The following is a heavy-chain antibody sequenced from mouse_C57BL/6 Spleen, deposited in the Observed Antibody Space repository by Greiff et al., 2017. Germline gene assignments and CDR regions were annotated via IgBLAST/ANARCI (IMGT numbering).Heavy chain of an antibody. J-gene: IGHJ4*01. CDR2: IKPKNGGT. D-gene: IGHD3-2*02. Sequence: EVQLQQSGPELVKPGASVKIPCKASGYTFTDYNMDWVKQSHGKSLEWIGDIKPKNGGTINNQKFNGKATLTVDKSSSTAYMELRSLTSEDTAVYYCARGEGSSGYYAMDYWGQGTSVTVSS. CDR1: GYTFTDYN. V-gene: IGHV1-18*01. CDR3: ARGEGSSGYYAMDY.